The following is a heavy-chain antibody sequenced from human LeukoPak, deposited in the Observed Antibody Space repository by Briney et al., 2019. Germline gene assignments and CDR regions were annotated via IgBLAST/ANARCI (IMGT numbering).Heavy chain of an antibody. J-gene: IGHJ4*02. D-gene: IGHD3-22*01. V-gene: IGHV3-7*01. CDR1: RFTFSNYW. CDR2: IKKDGGEK. Sequence: GGSLRLSCVASRFTFSNYWMTWVRQAPGKGLERVANIKKDGGEKYCMESVKGRFTISRDNAKNSLYLQMNSLTVEDTAVYYCARQYYSQSSGYDYFDYWGQGTLVAVSS. CDR3: ARQYYSQSSGYDYFDY.